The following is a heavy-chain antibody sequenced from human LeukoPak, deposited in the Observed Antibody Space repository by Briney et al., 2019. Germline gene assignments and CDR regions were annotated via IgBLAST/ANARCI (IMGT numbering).Heavy chain of an antibody. CDR1: GGSISSYY. CDR3: ARHKLGRGSGRWN. CDR2: IYYSGST. J-gene: IGHJ4*02. D-gene: IGHD6-19*01. V-gene: IGHV4-59*08. Sequence: SETLSLTCTVSGGSISSYYWSWIRQPPGKGLEWIGYIYYSGSTNYNPSLKSRVTISVDTSKNQFSLKLSSVTAADTAVYYCARHKLGRGSGRWNWGQGTLVTVSS.